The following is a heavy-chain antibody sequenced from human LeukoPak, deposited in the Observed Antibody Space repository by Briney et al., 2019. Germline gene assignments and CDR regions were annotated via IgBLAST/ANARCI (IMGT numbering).Heavy chain of an antibody. Sequence: KSSQTLSPTCTVSGGSISSGGYYWSWIRQPPGKGLEWIGYIYHSGSTYYNPSLKSRVTISVDRSKNQFSLKLSSVTAADTAVYYCARTYYYYMDVWGKGTTVTVSS. J-gene: IGHJ6*03. CDR2: IYHSGST. V-gene: IGHV4-30-2*01. CDR1: GGSISSGGYY. CDR3: ARTYYYYMDV.